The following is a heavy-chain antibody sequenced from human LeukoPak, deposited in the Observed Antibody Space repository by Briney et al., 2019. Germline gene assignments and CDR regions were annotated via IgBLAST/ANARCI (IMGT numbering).Heavy chain of an antibody. V-gene: IGHV3-74*01. CDR3: AAAPQTYRYLGY. J-gene: IGHJ4*02. CDR1: GFTFSDYW. Sequence: GGSLRLSCAASGFTFSDYWMHWVRQAPGKGLVCVSRINSDGSSTSYADSVKGRFTISRDNAKNSLYLQMNSLRAEDTAVYYCAAAPQTYRYLGYWGQGTLVTVSS. CDR2: INSDGSST. D-gene: IGHD3-16*02.